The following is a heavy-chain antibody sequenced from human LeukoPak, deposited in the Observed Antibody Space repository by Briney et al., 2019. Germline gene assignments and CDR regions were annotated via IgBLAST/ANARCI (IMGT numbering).Heavy chain of an antibody. CDR1: GGSFSGYY. CDR3: AREPINCSSTSCYRSRAPYYFDY. Sequence: SETLSLTCAVYGGSFSGYYWSWIRQPPGKGLEWIGEINNSGSTNYNPSLKSRVTISVDTSKNQFSLKLSSVTAADTAVYYCAREPINCSSTSCYRSRAPYYFDYWGQGTLVTVSS. V-gene: IGHV4-34*01. CDR2: INNSGST. J-gene: IGHJ4*02. D-gene: IGHD2-2*01.